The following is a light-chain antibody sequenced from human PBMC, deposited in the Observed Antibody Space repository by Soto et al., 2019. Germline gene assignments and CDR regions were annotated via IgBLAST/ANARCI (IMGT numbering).Light chain of an antibody. J-gene: IGLJ1*01. CDR2: EVS. CDR1: SSDIGSYNY. V-gene: IGLV2-14*01. Sequence: QSALTQPASVSGSPGQSIAISCTGTSSDIGSYNYVSCYQQQPGKAPKLMIHEVSNRPSGVSDRFSGSKSGNTASLTISGLQADDEADYYCSSHTTYSTRVFGTGTKLTVL. CDR3: SSHTTYSTRV.